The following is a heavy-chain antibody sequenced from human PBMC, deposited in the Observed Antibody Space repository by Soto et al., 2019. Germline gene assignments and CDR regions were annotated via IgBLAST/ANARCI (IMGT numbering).Heavy chain of an antibody. V-gene: IGHV3-30*03. CDR1: GLSFSSYG. Sequence: QVQRVESGGGVVQPGRSLRLSCADSGLSFSSYGMHWVRQAPGEGLEWVAAISYDGSNKNYLASVEGRFTISRDNSKKTRYLQTNALRPEHTAVYYCARDKRYHSSNVHYVLDYWGQGTLVTVSP. D-gene: IGHD3-22*01. CDR3: ARDKRYHSSNVHYVLDY. CDR2: ISYDGSNK. J-gene: IGHJ4*02.